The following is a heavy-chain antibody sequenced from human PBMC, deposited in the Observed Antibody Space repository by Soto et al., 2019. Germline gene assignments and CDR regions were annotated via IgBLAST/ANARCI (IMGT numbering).Heavy chain of an antibody. J-gene: IGHJ6*02. V-gene: IGHV3-53*01. CDR2: IYSGGST. CDR1: GFTFSSYS. D-gene: IGHD3-10*01. CDR3: AGEVRLGWVRGVIGGSGSYGMDV. Sequence: GGSLRLSCAASGFTFSSYSMSWVRQAPGKGLEWVSVIYSGGSTYYADSVKGRFTISRDNSKNTLYLQMNSLRAEDTAVYYCAGEVRLGWVRGVIGGSGSYGMDVWGQGTTVTVS.